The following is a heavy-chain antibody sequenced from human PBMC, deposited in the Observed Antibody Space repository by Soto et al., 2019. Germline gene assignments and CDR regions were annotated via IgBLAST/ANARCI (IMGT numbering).Heavy chain of an antibody. V-gene: IGHV3-48*01. CDR1: GFTFSSYS. J-gene: IGHJ4*02. CDR2: ISSSSSTI. Sequence: EVQLVESGGGLVQPGGALRLSCAASGFTFSSYSMNWVRQAPGKGLEWVSFISSSSSTIYYADSVKGRFTFSRDNAKKALNLQLTGLFVVVRAVNNCERGSGYTYGPLDYWGKGTLVTVSS. CDR3: ERGSGYTYGPLDY. D-gene: IGHD5-18*01.